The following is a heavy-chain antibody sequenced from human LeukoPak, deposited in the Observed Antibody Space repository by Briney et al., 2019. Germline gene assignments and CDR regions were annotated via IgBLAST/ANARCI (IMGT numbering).Heavy chain of an antibody. V-gene: IGHV1-69*01. CDR2: IVPIFGTA. Sequence: SVKVSCKASGGTFSSYAISWVRQAPGQGLEWMGGIVPIFGTANYAQKFQGRVTITADESTSTAYMELSSLRSEDTAVYYCARDPSTYSSSWYVWFDLWGQGTLVTVSS. CDR1: GGTFSSYA. CDR3: ARDPSTYSSSWYVWFDL. J-gene: IGHJ5*02. D-gene: IGHD6-13*01.